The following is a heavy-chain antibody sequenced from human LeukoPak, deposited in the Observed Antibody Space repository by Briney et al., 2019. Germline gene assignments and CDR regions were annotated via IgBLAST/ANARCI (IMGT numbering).Heavy chain of an antibody. J-gene: IGHJ4*02. CDR3: ARGTVTAPGIDY. D-gene: IGHD4-23*01. Sequence: SETLSLTCTVSGGSIRSGTDYWSWIRQPAGKGLEWIGRIYMSGSTDYNPSFKSRVTMSVDTSKNQVSLKLRSVTAADTAVYYCARGTVTAPGIDYWGQGTLVTVSS. CDR1: GGSIRSGTDY. V-gene: IGHV4-61*02. CDR2: IYMSGST.